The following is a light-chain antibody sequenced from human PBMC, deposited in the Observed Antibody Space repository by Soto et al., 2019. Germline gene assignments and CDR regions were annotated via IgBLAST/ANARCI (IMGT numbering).Light chain of an antibody. CDR2: EDS. CDR3: NSYTSSSTRV. J-gene: IGLJ3*02. Sequence: QSALTQPASVSGSPGQSITISCTGTSSDVGGYNYVSWYQHHPGKAPNLMIYEDSHRPSGVSNLFSVSKSFITASLTISRLRAEDDADYYWNSYTSSSTRVFGGGTKVTFL. V-gene: IGLV2-14*01. CDR1: SSDVGGYNY.